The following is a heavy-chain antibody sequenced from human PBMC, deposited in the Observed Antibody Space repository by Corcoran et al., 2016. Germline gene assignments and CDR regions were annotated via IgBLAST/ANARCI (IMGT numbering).Heavy chain of an antibody. V-gene: IGHV3-30*18. J-gene: IGHJ6*02. CDR2: ISYDGSNK. CDR3: AKDFASSGYYHGVYYYYGMDV. CDR1: GFTFSSYG. D-gene: IGHD3-22*01. Sequence: QVQLVESGGGVVQPGRSLRLSCAASGFTFSSYGMHWVRQAPGKGLEWVAVISYDGSNKYYADSVKGRFTISRDNSKNTLYLQMNSLRAEDTAVYYCAKDFASSGYYHGVYYYYGMDVWGQGTTVTVSS.